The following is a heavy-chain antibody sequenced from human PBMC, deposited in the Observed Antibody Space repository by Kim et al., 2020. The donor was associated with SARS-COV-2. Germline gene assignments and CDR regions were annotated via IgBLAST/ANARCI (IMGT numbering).Heavy chain of an antibody. J-gene: IGHJ4*02. D-gene: IGHD3-10*01. CDR2: ISSSSSTI. CDR1: GFTFSSYS. Sequence: GGSLRLSCAASGFTFSSYSMNWVRQAPGKGLEWVSYISSSSSTIYYADSVKGRFTISRDNAKNSLYLQMNSLRDEDTAVYYCAREKANLYYGSGAFDYWGQGTLVTVSS. CDR3: AREKANLYYGSGAFDY. V-gene: IGHV3-48*02.